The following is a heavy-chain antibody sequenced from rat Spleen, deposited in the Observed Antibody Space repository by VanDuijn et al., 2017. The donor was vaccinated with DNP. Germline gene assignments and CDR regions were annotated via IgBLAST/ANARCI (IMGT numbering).Heavy chain of an antibody. V-gene: IGHV5-31*01. J-gene: IGHJ4*01. CDR1: GFTFSYYW. D-gene: IGHD4-3*01. Sequence: EVQLVEIGGDLVQPGRSLKLSCVASGFTFSYYWMAWVRQVPGKGLEWIASITGGSRITSYPDSVKGRFTISRDDAKNTLSLQMNSLRSEDTATYYCATRSGSGYGAMDAWGQGTSVTVSS. CDR2: ITGGSRIT. CDR3: ATRSGSGYGAMDA.